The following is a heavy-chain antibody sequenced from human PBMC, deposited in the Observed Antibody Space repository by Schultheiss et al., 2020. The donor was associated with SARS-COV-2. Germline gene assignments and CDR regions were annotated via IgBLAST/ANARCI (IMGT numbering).Heavy chain of an antibody. D-gene: IGHD5-12*01. Sequence: ASVKVSCKASGYTFTGYYMHWVRQAPGQGLEWMGWISAYNGNTNYAQKLQGRVTMTTDTSTSTAYMELRSLRSDDTAVYYCARGGGHEYAFDIWGQGTMVTVSS. CDR3: ARGGGHEYAFDI. J-gene: IGHJ3*02. CDR2: ISAYNGNT. V-gene: IGHV1-18*04. CDR1: GYTFTGYY.